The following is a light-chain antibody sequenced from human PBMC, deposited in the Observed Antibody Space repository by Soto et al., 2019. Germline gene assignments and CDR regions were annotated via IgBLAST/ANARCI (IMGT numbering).Light chain of an antibody. CDR1: SSDVGSYDL. V-gene: IGLV2-23*01. J-gene: IGLJ3*02. CDR2: ECT. CDR3: CSYASGSTWV. Sequence: QSVLTQPASVSGSPGQSITISCTGTSSDVGSYDLVSWYQQHPGKAPKLMIYECTKRPSGVSNRFSGSKSGNTASLTISGLQAEDEADYYCCSYASGSTWVFGGGTKVTVL.